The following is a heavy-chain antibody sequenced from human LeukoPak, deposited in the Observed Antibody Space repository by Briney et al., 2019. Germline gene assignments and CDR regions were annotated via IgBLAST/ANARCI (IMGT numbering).Heavy chain of an antibody. CDR2: INGERSST. J-gene: IGHJ4*02. V-gene: IGHV3-74*01. CDR3: ARVSRGNDADEFDY. Sequence: GGSLRLSCAASGFVFSSYWMRWVRQAPGKGPMWVSHINGERSSTSYADSVKGRFTISRDNAKNALYLQMNSLRDEDTALYYCARVSRGNDADEFDYWGQGTLVTVSS. CDR1: GFVFSSYW. D-gene: IGHD1-1*01.